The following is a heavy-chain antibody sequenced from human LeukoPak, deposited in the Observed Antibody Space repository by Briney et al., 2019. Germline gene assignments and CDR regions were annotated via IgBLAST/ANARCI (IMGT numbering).Heavy chain of an antibody. CDR3: ARVPLSGGDRYFDY. D-gene: IGHD2-21*02. Sequence: PSETLSLTCTVSGTSTSSHYWSWIRQPPGKGLEWIGYIYYSGSTNYNPSLKSRVTISVKPSKNQFSLKLSSVTAADTVVYYCARVPLSGGDRYFDYWGQGNLVTVSS. J-gene: IGHJ4*02. CDR1: GTSTSSHY. CDR2: IYYSGST. V-gene: IGHV4-59*11.